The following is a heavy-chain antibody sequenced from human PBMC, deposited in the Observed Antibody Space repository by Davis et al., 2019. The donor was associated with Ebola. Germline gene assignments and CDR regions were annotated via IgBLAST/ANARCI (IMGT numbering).Heavy chain of an antibody. CDR3: ARDTSCTTTSCYVHYSGLDV. Sequence: GGSLRLSCAASGFTFSTYSMSWVRQAPGKGLAWVSSISSDSDYIYYADSAKGRFTISRDNAKNSLYLQMNSLRGEDTAVYYCARDTSCTTTSCYVHYSGLDVWGKGTTVTVSS. V-gene: IGHV3-21*01. D-gene: IGHD2-2*01. CDR1: GFTFSTYS. CDR2: ISSDSDYI. J-gene: IGHJ6*04.